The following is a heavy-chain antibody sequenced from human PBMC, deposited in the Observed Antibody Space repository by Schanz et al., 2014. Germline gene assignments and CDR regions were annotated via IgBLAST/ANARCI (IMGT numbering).Heavy chain of an antibody. CDR3: ARTTNPFNFDSWPYLDY. CDR2: IDGGST. J-gene: IGHJ4*02. CDR1: GVRGSSQE. V-gene: IGHV3-66*01. D-gene: IGHD3-9*01. Sequence: EVQLVESGGGLGKKGGERRGKCEASGVRGSSQERRRVLKEQRKGLECVSCIDGGSTYYTDSVKGRFTISRDNSKNTLYLQMNSLRAEDTAVYYCARTTNPFNFDSWPYLDYWGQGTLVTVSS.